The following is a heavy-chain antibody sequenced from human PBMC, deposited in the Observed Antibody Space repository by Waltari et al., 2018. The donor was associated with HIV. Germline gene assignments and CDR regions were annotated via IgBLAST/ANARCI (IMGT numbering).Heavy chain of an antibody. D-gene: IGHD2-8*01. V-gene: IGHV5-51*03. CDR2: SYPGDSDT. CDR3: TKGMYGNEDYFGY. Sequence: EVQLVQPGAQPKKPGESLKISCTACGYSFAPYWIGWVGQLPGKGLGWMGVSYPGDSDTRYGPSFQGQVTISADKSISTAYLQWSSLQASDTAMYDCTKGMYGNEDYFGYWGQGTLVTVSA. CDR1: GYSFAPYW. J-gene: IGHJ4*02.